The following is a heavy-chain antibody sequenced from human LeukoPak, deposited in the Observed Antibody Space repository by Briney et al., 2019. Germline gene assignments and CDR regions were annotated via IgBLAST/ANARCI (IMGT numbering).Heavy chain of an antibody. D-gene: IGHD3-22*01. J-gene: IGHJ4*02. V-gene: IGHV1-69*05. Sequence: GASVKVSCKASGGTFSSYAISWVRQAPGQGREWMGRIIPIFVTSNYAQKFQGRVTITTEESKSTAYMELSSLRSEDTAVYYCASAYYYDSSGYYYGYWGQGTLVTVSS. CDR1: GGTFSSYA. CDR3: ASAYYYDSSGYYYGY. CDR2: IIPIFVTS.